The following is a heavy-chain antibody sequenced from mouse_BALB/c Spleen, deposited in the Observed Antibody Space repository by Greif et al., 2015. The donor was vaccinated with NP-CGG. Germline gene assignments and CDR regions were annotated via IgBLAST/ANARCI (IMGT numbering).Heavy chain of an antibody. CDR1: GFTFSDYY. V-gene: IGHV5-12*02. CDR2: ISNGGGST. J-gene: IGHJ4*01. Sequence: EVKLVESGGGLVQPGGSLKLSCATSGFTFSDYYMYWVRQTPGKRLEWVAYISNGGGSTYYPDTVKGRFTISRDNAKNTLYLQMSRLKSEDTAMYYCARHGGNYVYAMDYWGQGTSVTVSS. CDR3: ARHGGNYVYAMDY. D-gene: IGHD2-1*01.